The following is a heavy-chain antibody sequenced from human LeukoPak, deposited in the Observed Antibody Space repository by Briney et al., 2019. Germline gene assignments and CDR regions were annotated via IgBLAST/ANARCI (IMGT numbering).Heavy chain of an antibody. CDR2: INPNSGGT. J-gene: IGHJ4*02. Sequence: ASVKVSCKASGYTFTGYYMHWVRQAPGQGLEWMGWINPNSGGTNYAQKLQGRVTMTTDTSTSTAYMELRSLRSDDTAVYYCAREPITIFGKFDYWGQGTLVTVSS. CDR1: GYTFTGYY. V-gene: IGHV1-2*02. D-gene: IGHD3-3*01. CDR3: AREPITIFGKFDY.